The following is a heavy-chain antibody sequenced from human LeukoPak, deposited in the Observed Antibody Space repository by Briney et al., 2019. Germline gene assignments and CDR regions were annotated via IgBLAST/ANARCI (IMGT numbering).Heavy chain of an antibody. D-gene: IGHD2-21*02. Sequence: SVKVSCKASVFTFTSSAMQWVRQARGQRLEWIGWIVVGSGNTNYAQKFQERVTITRDMSTSTAYMELSSLRSEDTAVYYCAADIVVVTATRDLDAFDIWGQGTMVTVSS. CDR1: VFTFTSSA. CDR2: IVVGSGNT. J-gene: IGHJ3*02. CDR3: AADIVVVTATRDLDAFDI. V-gene: IGHV1-58*02.